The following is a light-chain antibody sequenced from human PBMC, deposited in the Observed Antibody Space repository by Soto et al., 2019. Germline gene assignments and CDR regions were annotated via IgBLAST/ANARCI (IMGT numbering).Light chain of an antibody. J-gene: IGLJ3*02. V-gene: IGLV4-69*01. CDR1: SGHSNYA. CDR2: VNSDGSH. Sequence: QLVLTQSPSASASRGASVKLTCTLSSGHSNYAIAWHQQQAEKGPRFLMNVNSDGSHTKGDGVPDRFSGSSSGAERYFTISSLQSEDEADYYYQTWGTGIRVFGGGTKLTVL. CDR3: QTWGTGIRV.